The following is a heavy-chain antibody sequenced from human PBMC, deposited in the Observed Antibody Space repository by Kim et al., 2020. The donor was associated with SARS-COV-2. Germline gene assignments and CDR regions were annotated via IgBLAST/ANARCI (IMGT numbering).Heavy chain of an antibody. J-gene: IGHJ6*02. CDR3: ARGTDTANGMDV. D-gene: IGHD5-18*01. Sequence: SETLSLTCAVYGESFSGHYWSWIRQPPGKGLEWIGEIHHSGSTIYNPSLKSRVTISVDMSKNQFSLKLSSVTAADTAVYYCARGTDTANGMDVWGQGTTVTVSS. CDR2: IHHSGST. V-gene: IGHV4-34*01. CDR1: GESFSGHY.